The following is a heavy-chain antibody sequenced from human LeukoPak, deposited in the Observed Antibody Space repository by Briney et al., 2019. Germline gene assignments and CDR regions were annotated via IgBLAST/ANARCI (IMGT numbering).Heavy chain of an antibody. CDR1: GFTFSNYA. V-gene: IGHV3-23*01. CDR2: ISGSGGST. J-gene: IGHJ4*02. CDR3: AKSGYNRFDY. D-gene: IGHD5-24*01. Sequence: GGSLRLSCVGSGFTFSNYAMSWVRQAPGKGLEWVSTISGSGGSTYYADSVKGRFTISRDNSKNTLYLQMNSLRAEDTAVYYCAKSGYNRFDYWGQGTLVTVSS.